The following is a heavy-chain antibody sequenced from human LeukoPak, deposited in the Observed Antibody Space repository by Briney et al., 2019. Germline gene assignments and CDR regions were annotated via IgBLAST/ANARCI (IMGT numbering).Heavy chain of an antibody. CDR3: ARALRRGLAAAGLDY. J-gene: IGHJ4*02. CDR1: GYTFTSYS. CDR2: INPSGGGT. Sequence: ASVKVSCKASGYTFTSYSMHWVRLAPGQGLEWMGLINPSGGGTSYPQKFQGRVTVTGDTSTSTVYMELSSLRSEDTAVYYCARALRRGLAAAGLDYWGQGTLVTASS. V-gene: IGHV1-46*01. D-gene: IGHD6-13*01.